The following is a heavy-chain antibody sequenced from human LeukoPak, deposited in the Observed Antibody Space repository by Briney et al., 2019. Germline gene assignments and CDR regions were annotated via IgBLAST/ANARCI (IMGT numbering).Heavy chain of an antibody. CDR3: VVVAGWAGFDY. J-gene: IGHJ4*02. CDR2: ICWNSGRL. D-gene: IGHD2-15*01. CDR1: GFTFDDYA. V-gene: IGHV3-9*01. Sequence: VRSLRLSCAASGFTFDDYAIGCVRPAPGKGLGWVSGICWNSGRLGYAGSVKGRFSISGDNATNSRYLQTDSLRAADTVVYYCVVVAGWAGFDYWGQGTLVTVSS.